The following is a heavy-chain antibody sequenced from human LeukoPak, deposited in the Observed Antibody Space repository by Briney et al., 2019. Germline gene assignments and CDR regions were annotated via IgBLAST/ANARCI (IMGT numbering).Heavy chain of an antibody. J-gene: IGHJ4*02. V-gene: IGHV4-59*08. CDR1: GGSINNYY. Sequence: SETLSLTCTVSGGSINNYYWNWIRQSPGKGLGWIGYIYYSGSTNYNPSLKSRVTISVDTSKNQFSLKLSSVTAADTAVYFCARQGGYSSSPDFWGQGTLVTVSS. CDR2: IYYSGST. CDR3: ARQGGYSSSPDF. D-gene: IGHD6-13*01.